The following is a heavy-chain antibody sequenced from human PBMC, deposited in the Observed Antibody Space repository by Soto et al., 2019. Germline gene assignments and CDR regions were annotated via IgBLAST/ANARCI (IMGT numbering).Heavy chain of an antibody. CDR3: AREARDGYNYGLWLDP. CDR1: GGSISSYY. V-gene: IGHV4-59*01. D-gene: IGHD5-12*01. J-gene: IGHJ5*02. Sequence: PSETLSLTCTVSGGSISSYYWSWIRQPPGKGLEWIGYIYYSGSTNYNPSLKSRVTISVDTSKNQFSLRLSSVTAADTAVYYCAREARDGYNYGLWLDPWGQGTLVTVSS. CDR2: IYYSGST.